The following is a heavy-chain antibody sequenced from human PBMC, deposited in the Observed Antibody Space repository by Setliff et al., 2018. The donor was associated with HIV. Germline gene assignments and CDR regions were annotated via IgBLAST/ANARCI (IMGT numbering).Heavy chain of an antibody. J-gene: IGHJ6*03. V-gene: IGHV4-31*03. Sequence: SETLSLTCTVSGGSISSGGYYWSWIRQHPGKGLEWIGYISYSGSTYYNPSLKSRVTISVDSSKSQFSLNLSSVTAADTAVYYCARARGVSDYYYYYMDVWGKGTTVTVSS. CDR2: ISYSGST. D-gene: IGHD3-10*01. CDR3: ARARGVSDYYYYYMDV. CDR1: GGSISSGGYY.